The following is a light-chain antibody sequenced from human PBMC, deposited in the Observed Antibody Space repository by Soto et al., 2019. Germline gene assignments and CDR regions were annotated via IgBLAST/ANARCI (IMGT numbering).Light chain of an antibody. V-gene: IGLV2-23*02. J-gene: IGLJ1*01. CDR3: CSYAGNSTSRYV. CDR1: SSDVGSYNL. Sequence: QSVLTQPASVSGSPGQSITISCTGTSSDVGSYNLVSWYQQHPGKAPKLMIYEVSKRPSGVSNRFSGSKSGNTASLTISGLQAEDEADYYCCSYAGNSTSRYVFGTGTKVTVL. CDR2: EVS.